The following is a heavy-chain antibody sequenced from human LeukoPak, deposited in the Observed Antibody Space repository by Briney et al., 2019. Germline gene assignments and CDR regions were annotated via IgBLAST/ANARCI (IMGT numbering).Heavy chain of an antibody. CDR3: ASSELRGYSYGYKPEPFDY. J-gene: IGHJ4*02. CDR1: GFTFSSYS. V-gene: IGHV3-21*01. CDR2: ISSSSSYI. Sequence: PGGSLRLSCAASGFTFSSYSMNWVRQAPGKGLEWVSSISSSSSYIYYADSVKGRFTISRDNAKNSLYLQMNSLRAEDTAVYYCASSELRGYSYGYKPEPFDYWGQGTLVTVSS. D-gene: IGHD5-18*01.